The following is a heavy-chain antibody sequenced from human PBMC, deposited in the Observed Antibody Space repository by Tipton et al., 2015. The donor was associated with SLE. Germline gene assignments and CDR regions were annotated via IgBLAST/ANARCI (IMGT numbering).Heavy chain of an antibody. J-gene: IGHJ6*02. CDR1: GGSISSYY. CDR3: ARGMLTWRGAIVGVDV. V-gene: IGHV4-4*07. Sequence: GLVKPSETLSLTCTVSGGSISSYYWSWIRQPPGKGLEWIGRVHSSGTTIYNPSLKSRVTISADTSNNQFSLKLKYVTAADTAVYYCARGMLTWRGAIVGVDVWGQGTTVNVSS. D-gene: IGHD3-10*02. CDR2: VHSSGTT.